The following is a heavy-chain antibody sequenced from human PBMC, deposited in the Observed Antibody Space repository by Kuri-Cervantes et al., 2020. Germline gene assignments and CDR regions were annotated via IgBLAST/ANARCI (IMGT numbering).Heavy chain of an antibody. CDR1: GYTFTSYY. CDR2: ISAYNGNT. Sequence: SVKVSCKASGYTFTSYYMHWVRQAPGQGLEWMGWISAYNGNTNYAQKFQERVTITRDMSTSTAYMELSSLRSEDTAVYYCAAGIMYCSSTSCYEYYGMDVWGQGTTVTVSS. CDR3: AAGIMYCSSTSCYEYYGMDV. V-gene: IGHV1-58*02. D-gene: IGHD2-2*01. J-gene: IGHJ6*02.